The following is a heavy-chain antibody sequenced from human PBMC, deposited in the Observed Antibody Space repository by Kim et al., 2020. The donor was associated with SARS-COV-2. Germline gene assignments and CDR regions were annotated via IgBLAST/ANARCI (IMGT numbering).Heavy chain of an antibody. Sequence: SETLSLTCTVSGGSVSSGSYYWSWIRQPPGKGLEWIGYIYYSGSTNYNPSLKSRVTISVDTSKNQFSLKLSSVTAADTAVYYCARGGLYYYGSGSYSYFDYWGQGTLVTVSS. J-gene: IGHJ4*02. CDR1: GGSVSSGSYY. CDR3: ARGGLYYYGSGSYSYFDY. CDR2: IYYSGST. D-gene: IGHD3-10*01. V-gene: IGHV4-61*01.